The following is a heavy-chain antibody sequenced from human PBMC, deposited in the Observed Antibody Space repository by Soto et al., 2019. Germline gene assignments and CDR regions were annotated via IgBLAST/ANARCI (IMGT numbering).Heavy chain of an antibody. CDR2: IFFGASKI. CDR1: AYSFNTYW. Sequence: PGEYLKIYCKGSAYSFNTYWIAWVRQTPGKGLEWMGSIFFGASKIRYSPSFEGQVTISADKSINTAYLHWSSLKASDSAIYYCATWRGSSWFDYWGQGSLVTVSS. J-gene: IGHJ4*02. CDR3: ATWRGSSWFDY. D-gene: IGHD6-13*01. V-gene: IGHV5-51*01.